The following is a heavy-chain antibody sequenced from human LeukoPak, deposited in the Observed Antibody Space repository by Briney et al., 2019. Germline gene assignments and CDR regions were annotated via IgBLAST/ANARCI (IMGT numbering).Heavy chain of an antibody. CDR1: GASIRSDY. D-gene: IGHD2-8*02. J-gene: IGHJ4*02. CDR2: ISHSGSI. V-gene: IGHV4-59*01. Sequence: PSETLSLTCTVSGASIRSDYWSWIRQPPGKGLEWIGYISHSGSINYTPSLKSRVTISIDMSKNQFSLKLTSVTAADTAVYYCAKIGDSNSLVVWGQGTLVTVFS. CDR3: AKIGDSNSLVV.